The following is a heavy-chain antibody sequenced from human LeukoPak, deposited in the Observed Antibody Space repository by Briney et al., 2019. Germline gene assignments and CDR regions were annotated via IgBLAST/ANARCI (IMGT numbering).Heavy chain of an antibody. CDR3: ARAAGSGLIDY. CDR1: GGSFSGYY. J-gene: IGHJ4*02. Sequence: KPSETLSLTCAVYGGSFSGYYWGWIRQPPGMGLGWIGSIYYSGNTYYNPSLKSRVTISLDTSKNQFSLNLNSVTAADTALYFCARAAGSGLIDYWGQGILVIVSS. D-gene: IGHD6-19*01. CDR2: IYYSGNT. V-gene: IGHV4-34*11.